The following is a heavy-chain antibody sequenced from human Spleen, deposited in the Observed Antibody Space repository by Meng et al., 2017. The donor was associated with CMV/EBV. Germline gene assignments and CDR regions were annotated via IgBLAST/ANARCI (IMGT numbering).Heavy chain of an antibody. V-gene: IGHV3-53*01. D-gene: IGHD1-1*01. Sequence: CAAAGLAVSSTYMSWVRQAPGKGLEWVSILFSGGSIYYADSVKGRFIISRDTSKNALYLQVNSLRAEDTAVYYCARGGNLAAYYFDYWGQGTLVTVSS. CDR1: GLAVSSTY. CDR2: LFSGGSI. CDR3: ARGGNLAAYYFDY. J-gene: IGHJ4*01.